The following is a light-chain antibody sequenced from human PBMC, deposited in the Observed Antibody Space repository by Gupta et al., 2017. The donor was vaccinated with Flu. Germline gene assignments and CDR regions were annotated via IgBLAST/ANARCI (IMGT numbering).Light chain of an antibody. CDR3: QQYNTWPPSMYT. V-gene: IGKV3-15*01. CDR2: GAS. J-gene: IGKJ2*01. Sequence: ATIASRASRSVRSNVAWYQQKPGKAPRVLVYGASARATDISAGFSGSGAGTEFTLTTSSLQCEDSAVYYCQQYNTWPPSMYTFGQGTKLELK. CDR1: RSVRSN.